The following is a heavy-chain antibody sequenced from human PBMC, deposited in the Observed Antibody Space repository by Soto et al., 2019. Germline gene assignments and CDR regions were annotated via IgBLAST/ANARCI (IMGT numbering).Heavy chain of an antibody. J-gene: IGHJ4*02. CDR1: GYTFTGYY. Sequence: QVQLVQSGAEVKKPGASVKVSCKASGYTFTGYYIHWVRQAPGQGLEWMGWINPNSGGTNYAQRFQGRVPMARLTSSSAACMERRRLGSGVRAVYYWARAGGRGVVYWGQATLVTSSS. CDR3: ARAGGRGVVY. CDR2: INPNSGGT. V-gene: IGHV1-2*02. D-gene: IGHD2-15*01.